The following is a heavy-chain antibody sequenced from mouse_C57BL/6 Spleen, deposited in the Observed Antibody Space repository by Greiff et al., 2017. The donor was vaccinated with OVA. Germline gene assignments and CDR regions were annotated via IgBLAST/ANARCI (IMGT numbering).Heavy chain of an antibody. CDR3: ARGWDDDY. V-gene: IGHV1-26*01. CDR2: INPNNGGT. D-gene: IGHD4-1*01. CDR1: GYTFTDYY. J-gene: IGHJ2*01. Sequence: VQLQQSGPELVKPGASVKISCKASGYTFTDYYMNWVKQSHGKSLEWIGDINPNNGGTSYNQKFKGKATLTVDKSSSTAYMELRSLTSEDSAVYYCARGWDDDYWGQGTTLTVSS.